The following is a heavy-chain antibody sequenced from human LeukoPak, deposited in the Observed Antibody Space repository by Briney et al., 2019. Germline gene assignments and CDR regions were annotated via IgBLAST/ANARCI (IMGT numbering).Heavy chain of an antibody. CDR3: ARHGFLLVTTKGWFDP. CDR1: GDSISSSTYY. D-gene: IGHD4-17*01. V-gene: IGHV4-39*01. J-gene: IGHJ5*02. Sequence: PSETLFLTCTVSGDSISSSTYYWGWVRQPPGKGLEWIGSIHYSGSAYYNPSLKSRVTISVDTSNNQFSLKLSSVTAADTAVYYCARHGFLLVTTKGWFDPWGQGTLVTVSS. CDR2: IHYSGSA.